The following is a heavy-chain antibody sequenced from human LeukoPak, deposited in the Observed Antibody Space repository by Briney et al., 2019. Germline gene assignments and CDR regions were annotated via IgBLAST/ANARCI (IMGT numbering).Heavy chain of an antibody. Sequence: GGSLRLSCAASGFTFSSYAMHWVRQAPGKGLEWVAVISYDGSNKYYADSVKGRFTISRDNSKNTLYPQMNSLRAEDTAVYYCARLRSYFDYWGQGTLVTVSS. D-gene: IGHD4-17*01. CDR1: GFTFSSYA. J-gene: IGHJ4*02. CDR2: ISYDGSNK. V-gene: IGHV3-30*04. CDR3: ARLRSYFDY.